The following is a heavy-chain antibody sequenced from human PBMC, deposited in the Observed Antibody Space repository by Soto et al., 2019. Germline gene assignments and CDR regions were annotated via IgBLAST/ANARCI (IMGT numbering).Heavy chain of an antibody. Sequence: EEQLLESGGGLVQPGGSLRLSCAASGLTFSRYAMSWVRHAPGKGLEWVSIINPSGDITYYGDSVKGRFTISRDNSKNTLSQQMNSLRAEDTAVYYCAKSLGPSALTTYYFDYRGQGTLVSVSS. J-gene: IGHJ4*02. CDR2: INPSGDIT. CDR3: AKSLGPSALTTYYFDY. D-gene: IGHD4-17*01. CDR1: GLTFSRYA. V-gene: IGHV3-23*01.